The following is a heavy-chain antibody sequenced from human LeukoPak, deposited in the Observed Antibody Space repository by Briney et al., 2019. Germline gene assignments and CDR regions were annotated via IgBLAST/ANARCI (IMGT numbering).Heavy chain of an antibody. V-gene: IGHV4-59*08. Sequence: SETLSLTCTVSGGSISSYYWSWIRQPPGKGLEWIGYIYYSGSTNYNPSLKSRVTISVDTSKNQFSLKLSSVTAADTAVYYCARVGSVASQNFDYWGQGTLVTVSS. D-gene: IGHD6-19*01. CDR1: GGSISSYY. CDR3: ARVGSVASQNFDY. CDR2: IYYSGST. J-gene: IGHJ4*02.